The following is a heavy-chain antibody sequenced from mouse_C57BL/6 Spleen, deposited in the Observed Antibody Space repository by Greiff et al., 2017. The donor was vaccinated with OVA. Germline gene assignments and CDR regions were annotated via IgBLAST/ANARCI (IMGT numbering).Heavy chain of an antibody. D-gene: IGHD2-3*01. CDR2: ISYDGSN. Sequence: EVQLQESGPGLVKPSQSLSLTCSVTGYSITSGYYWNWIRQFPGNKLEWMGYISYDGSNNYNPSLKNRISITRDTSKNQFFLKLNSVTTEDTATYYCARAPDGYYPSYWGQGTLVTVSA. CDR3: ARAPDGYYPSY. CDR1: GYSITSGYY. J-gene: IGHJ3*01. V-gene: IGHV3-6*01.